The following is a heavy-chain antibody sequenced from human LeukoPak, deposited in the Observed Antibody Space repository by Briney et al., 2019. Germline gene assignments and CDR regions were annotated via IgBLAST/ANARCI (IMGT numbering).Heavy chain of an antibody. V-gene: IGHV3-74*01. CDR1: GFTFSSYC. J-gene: IGHJ4*02. Sequence: GGSLRLSCAASGFTFSSYCMHWVRQAPGKGLEWVSYINSDGTNTGYADSVKGRFTISRDNAKNTLYLQMNSLRAEDTAVYYCARVDFWRGADFWGQGTLVTVSS. CDR3: ARVDFWRGADF. CDR2: INSDGTNT. D-gene: IGHD3-3*01.